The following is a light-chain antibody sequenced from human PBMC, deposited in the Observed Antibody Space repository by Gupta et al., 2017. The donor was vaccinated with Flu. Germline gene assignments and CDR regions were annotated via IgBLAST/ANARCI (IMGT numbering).Light chain of an antibody. J-gene: IGLJ2*01. Sequence: QSPLTQPRSVSGSPGQSVTISCLGTSSDIGVYNYVSWYQQHPGKSPKLMIYDVSRRPSGVPDRFSGSKSGNTASLTISGLQAEDEADYYCCSYAGSYTVIFGGGTKLAVL. CDR2: DVS. V-gene: IGLV2-11*01. CDR3: CSYAGSYTVI. CDR1: SSDIGVYNY.